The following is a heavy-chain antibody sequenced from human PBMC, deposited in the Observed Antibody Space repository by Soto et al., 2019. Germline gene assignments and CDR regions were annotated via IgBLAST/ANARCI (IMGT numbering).Heavy chain of an antibody. CDR2: IYWNDDK. CDR3: AHSPYGGTLPFDS. J-gene: IGHJ4*02. CDR1: GFSLSTTAVAXVG. D-gene: IGHD4-17*01. V-gene: IGHV2-5*01. Sequence: SCPTLVNPTQTLTLTCSFSGFSLSTTAVAXVGVGWIRQSPGKALEWLALIYWNDDKRYSPSLRRRLTITKDTSKNHVVLTMTNMDPVDTATYFCAHSPYGGTLPFDSWGPGTLVTVSS.